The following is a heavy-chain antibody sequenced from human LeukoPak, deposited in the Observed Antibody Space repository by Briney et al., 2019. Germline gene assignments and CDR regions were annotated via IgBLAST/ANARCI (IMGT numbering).Heavy chain of an antibody. D-gene: IGHD4-17*01. V-gene: IGHV3-15*01. CDR1: GFTFSNAW. Sequence: GGSLTLSCAAYGFTFSNAWMSWVRQAPGKGLEWVGRIKSKTDGGTTDYAVPVKGRFTISRDDSKNTLYLQMNSLKTEDAAVYYCTTQTTVTRYFQHWGQGTVVTVSS. CDR3: TTQTTVTRYFQH. CDR2: IKSKTDGGTT. J-gene: IGHJ1*01.